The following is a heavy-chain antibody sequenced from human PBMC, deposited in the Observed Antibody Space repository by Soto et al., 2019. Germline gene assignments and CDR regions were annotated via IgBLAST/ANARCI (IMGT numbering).Heavy chain of an antibody. J-gene: IGHJ4*02. CDR1: GYRFTSYW. V-gene: IGHV5-10-1*01. CDR3: ARTWRRVDD. D-gene: IGHD1-1*01. Sequence: GALKTISCKGSGYRFTSYWISWVRQMPGKGLEWMGRIDPSDSYTNYSPSFQGHVTISADKSISTAYLQWSSLKAADTAMYHCARTWRRVDDWGQGTLVTFSS. CDR2: IDPSDSYT.